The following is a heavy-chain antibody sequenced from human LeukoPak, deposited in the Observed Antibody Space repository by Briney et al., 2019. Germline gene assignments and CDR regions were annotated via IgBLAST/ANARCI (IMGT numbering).Heavy chain of an antibody. V-gene: IGHV4-4*07. CDR1: GGSISSYY. Sequence: SETLSLTCTVSGGSISSYYWSWIRQPAGKGLEWIGRIYTSGSTNYNPSLKSRVTMSVDTSKNQFSLKLSSVTAADTAVYYCARDAPYGSGSLYYYYYMDVWGKGTTVTISS. CDR3: ARDAPYGSGSLYYYYYMDV. D-gene: IGHD3-10*01. J-gene: IGHJ6*03. CDR2: IYTSGST.